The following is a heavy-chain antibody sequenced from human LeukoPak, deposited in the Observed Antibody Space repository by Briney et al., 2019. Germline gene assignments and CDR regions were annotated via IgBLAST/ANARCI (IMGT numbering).Heavy chain of an antibody. CDR2: IYYSGST. CDR3: ARGRKRITIFGVEKLPLDY. Sequence: SETPSLTCTVSGGSISSGTYYWGWIRQPPGKGLEWIGSIYYSGSTYYNPSLKSRVTISVDTSKNQFSLKLSSVTAADTAVYYCARGRKRITIFGVEKLPLDYWGQGTLVTVSS. D-gene: IGHD3-3*01. CDR1: GGSISSGTYY. J-gene: IGHJ4*02. V-gene: IGHV4-39*07.